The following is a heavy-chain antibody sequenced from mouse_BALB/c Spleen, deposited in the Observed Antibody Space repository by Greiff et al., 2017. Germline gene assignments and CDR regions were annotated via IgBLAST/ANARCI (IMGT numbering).Heavy chain of an antibody. CDR1: GFTFTDYY. J-gene: IGHJ4*01. CDR3: ERDRSMITTGYAMDY. CDR2: IRNKANGYTT. V-gene: IGHV7-3*02. Sequence: EVKLMESGGGLVQPGGSLRLSCATSGFTFTDYYMSWVRQPPGKALEWLGFIRNKANGYTTEYSASVKGRFTISRDNSQSILYLQMNTLRAEDSATYYCERDRSMITTGYAMDYWGQGTSVTVSS. D-gene: IGHD2-4*01.